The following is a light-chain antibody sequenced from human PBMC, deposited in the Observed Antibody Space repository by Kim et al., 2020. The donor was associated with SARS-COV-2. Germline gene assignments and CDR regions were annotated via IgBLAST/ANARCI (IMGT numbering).Light chain of an antibody. V-gene: IGKV2-28*01. CDR1: QSLLHSNGYNY. Sequence: ASISCRSSQSLLHSNGYNYLDWYLQKPGQSPQLLIYLGSNRASGVPDRFSGSGSGTDFTLKISRVEAEDVGVYYCMQALQTPPTTFGGGTKVDIK. CDR2: LGS. CDR3: MQALQTPPTT. J-gene: IGKJ4*01.